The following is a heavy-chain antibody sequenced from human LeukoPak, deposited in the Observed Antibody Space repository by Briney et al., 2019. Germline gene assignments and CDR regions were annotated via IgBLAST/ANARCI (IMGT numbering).Heavy chain of an antibody. J-gene: IGHJ4*02. CDR1: GFTFSIYA. CDR2: ISGTGDPT. D-gene: IGHD6-13*01. CDR3: AHNPYSSSWYNF. Sequence: GGSLRLSCAASGFTFSIYAMGWVRQAPGKGLEWVSAISGTGDPTYYADSVKGRFTISRDNSKNTLYLQMNSLRAEDTAVYYCAHNPYSSSWYNFWGQGTLVTVSS. V-gene: IGHV3-23*01.